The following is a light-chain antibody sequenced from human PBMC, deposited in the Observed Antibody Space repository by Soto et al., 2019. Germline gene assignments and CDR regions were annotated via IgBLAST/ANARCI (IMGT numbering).Light chain of an antibody. Sequence: DIRMTQSPSSLSASIGDRVSITFRAGQTISNYVNWYQQKPGKAPKVLIYAASSLQSGVPSRFSGSGSGTDFTLTISSLQPEDFATYYCQQSYSTPPTFGQGTKVDNK. V-gene: IGKV1-39*01. CDR2: AAS. J-gene: IGKJ1*01. CDR1: QTISNY. CDR3: QQSYSTPPT.